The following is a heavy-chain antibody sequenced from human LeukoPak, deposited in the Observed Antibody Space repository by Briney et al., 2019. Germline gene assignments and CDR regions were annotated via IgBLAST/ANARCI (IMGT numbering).Heavy chain of an antibody. CDR2: INWNGGST. J-gene: IGHJ3*02. CDR1: GFTFDDYG. CDR3: ARAGATVTIYDAFDI. D-gene: IGHD4-17*01. V-gene: IGHV3-20*01. Sequence: AGGSLRLSCAASGFTFDDYGMSWVRQAPGKGLEWVSSINWNGGSTGYADSVKGRFTISRDNAKNSLYLQMNSLRAEDTALYHCARAGATVTIYDAFDIWGQGTMVTVYS.